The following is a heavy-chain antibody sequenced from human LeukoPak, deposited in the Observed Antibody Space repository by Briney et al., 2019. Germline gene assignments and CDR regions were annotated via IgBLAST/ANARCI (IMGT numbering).Heavy chain of an antibody. D-gene: IGHD4-17*01. Sequence: ASVTVSCKASGYTFTSCDINWVRQATGQGLEWMGWMNSNSGNTGYAQKFQGRVTMTRNTSISTAYMELSSLRSEDTAVYYCAREDYGDYVSHYWGQGTLVTVSS. CDR1: GYTFTSCD. J-gene: IGHJ4*02. CDR3: AREDYGDYVSHY. V-gene: IGHV1-8*01. CDR2: MNSNSGNT.